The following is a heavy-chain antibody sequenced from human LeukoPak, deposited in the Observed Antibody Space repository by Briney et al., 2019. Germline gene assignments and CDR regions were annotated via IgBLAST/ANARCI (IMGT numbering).Heavy chain of an antibody. D-gene: IGHD3-22*01. Sequence: SETLSLTCAVYGVSFSGYYWSWIRQPPGKGLEWIGEINHSGSTNYNPSLKSRVTISVDTSKNQFSLKLSSVTAADTAVYYCARRRYYYDSSGEDWGQGTLVTVSS. J-gene: IGHJ4*02. CDR3: ARRRYYYDSSGED. V-gene: IGHV4-34*01. CDR2: INHSGST. CDR1: GVSFSGYY.